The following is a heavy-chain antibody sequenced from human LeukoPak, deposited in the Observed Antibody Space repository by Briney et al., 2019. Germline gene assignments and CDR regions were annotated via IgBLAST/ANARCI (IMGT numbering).Heavy chain of an antibody. CDR3: AKDATPALGTVYMDV. Sequence: PGGSLRLSCAASGFTFSSYAMSWVRQAPGKGLEWVSAISGSGGNTYFADSVKGRFTISRDNDKNSIYLQMNSLRAEDTAVYYCAKDATPALGTVYMDVWGKGTTVTISS. V-gene: IGHV3-23*01. J-gene: IGHJ6*03. D-gene: IGHD6-13*01. CDR1: GFTFSSYA. CDR2: ISGSGGNT.